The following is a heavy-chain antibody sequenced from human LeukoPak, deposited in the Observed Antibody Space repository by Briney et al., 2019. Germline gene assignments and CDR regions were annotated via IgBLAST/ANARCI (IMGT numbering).Heavy chain of an antibody. D-gene: IGHD2-2*01. V-gene: IGHV4-39*07. CDR3: AREKELIVVVPAAHDYYYYYMDV. Sequence: SETLSLTCTVSGGSISSSSYYWGWIRQPPGKGLEWIGSIYYSGSTYYNPSLKSRVTISVDTSKNQFSLKLSSVTAADTAVYYCAREKELIVVVPAAHDYYYYYMDVWGKGTTVTVSS. CDR2: IYYSGST. J-gene: IGHJ6*03. CDR1: GGSISSSSYY.